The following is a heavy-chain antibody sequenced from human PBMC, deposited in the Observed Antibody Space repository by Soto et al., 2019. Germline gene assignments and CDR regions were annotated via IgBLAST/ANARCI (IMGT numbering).Heavy chain of an antibody. J-gene: IGHJ6*02. CDR3: ARDLAGGSSGDMDV. Sequence: QVQLVQSGAEVKKPGSSVKVSCKASGGAFSSYAISWVRQAPGQGLEWMGGIITIFGTANYAQKFRGRVTITADESTSTAYMELSSLRSEDTAVYYCARDLAGGSSGDMDVWGQGATVTVSS. CDR1: GGAFSSYA. CDR2: IITIFGTA. V-gene: IGHV1-69*01. D-gene: IGHD1-26*01.